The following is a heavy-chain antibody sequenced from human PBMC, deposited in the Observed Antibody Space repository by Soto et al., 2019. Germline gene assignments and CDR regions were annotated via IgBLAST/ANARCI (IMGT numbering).Heavy chain of an antibody. CDR1: GYSFTSYW. V-gene: IGHV5-51*01. Sequence: ESLKICFKGSGYSFTSYWIGWVRQVPGKGLEWMGIIYPGDSDTRYSPSFQGQVTISADKSISTAYLQWSSLKASDTAMYYCARHPARDYYDSSGYLYWGQGTLVTVSS. D-gene: IGHD3-22*01. CDR2: IYPGDSDT. CDR3: ARHPARDYYDSSGYLY. J-gene: IGHJ4*02.